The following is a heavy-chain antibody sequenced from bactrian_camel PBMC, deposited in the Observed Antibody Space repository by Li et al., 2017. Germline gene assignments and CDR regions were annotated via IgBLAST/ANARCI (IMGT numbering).Heavy chain of an antibody. J-gene: IGHJ4*01. CDR3: ASGNSADIWYGYVY. Sequence: VQLVESGGGLVQPGGSLRLSCAASGFTFSIYEWSWVRQAPGKGLEWVSSINSGGTSTYYADSVKGRFTISRDNAKNTVYLQMNSLKTEDTAMYYCASGNSADIWYGYVYWGQGTQVTVS. V-gene: IGHV3S40*01. CDR1: GFTFSIYE. CDR2: INSGGTST. D-gene: IGHD3*01.